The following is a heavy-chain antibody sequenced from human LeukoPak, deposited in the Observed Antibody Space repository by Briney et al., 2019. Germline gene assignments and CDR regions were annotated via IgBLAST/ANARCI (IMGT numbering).Heavy chain of an antibody. CDR1: GFTFSSYG. D-gene: IGHD1/OR15-1a*01. CDR3: TTSGIPGTSGPDY. Sequence: GGTLRLSCAASGFTFSSYGMSWVRQAPGKGLEWVSAISGSGGSTYYADSVKGRFTISRDNSKNTLYLQMNSLKTDDTAFYYCTTSGIPGTSGPDYWGQGTLVLVSS. CDR2: ISGSGGST. V-gene: IGHV3-23*01. J-gene: IGHJ4*02.